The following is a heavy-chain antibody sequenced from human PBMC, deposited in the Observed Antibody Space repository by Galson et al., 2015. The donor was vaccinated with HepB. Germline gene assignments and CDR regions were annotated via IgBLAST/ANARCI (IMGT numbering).Heavy chain of an antibody. V-gene: IGHV3-23*01. J-gene: IGHJ3*02. D-gene: IGHD1-26*01. CDR3: AKDSGSYHYGGAFDI. CDR2: ISGSGGST. Sequence: SLRLSCAASGFTFSSYAMSWVRQAPGKGLEWVSAISGSGGSTYYTDSVKGRFTISRDNSKNTLYLQMNSLRAEDTAVYYCAKDSGSYHYGGAFDIWGQGTMVTVSS. CDR1: GFTFSSYA.